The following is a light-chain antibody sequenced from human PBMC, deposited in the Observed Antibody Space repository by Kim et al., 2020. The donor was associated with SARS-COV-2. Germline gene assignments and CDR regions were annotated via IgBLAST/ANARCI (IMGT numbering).Light chain of an antibody. CDR3: QQYNSYRYT. CDR1: QSISSG. V-gene: IGKV1-5*03. Sequence: SASGGDRVTIACRASQSISSGLAWYQQKPGKAPKLLIYKASSLESGVTSRFSGSGSGTEFTLTISSLQPDDFATYYCQQYNSYRYTCGQGTKLEIK. CDR2: KAS. J-gene: IGKJ2*01.